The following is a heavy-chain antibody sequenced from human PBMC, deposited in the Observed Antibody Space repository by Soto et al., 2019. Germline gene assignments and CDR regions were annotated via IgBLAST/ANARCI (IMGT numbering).Heavy chain of an antibody. D-gene: IGHD5-12*01. J-gene: IGHJ5*02. CDR3: ARGEGRLVGTWFDP. V-gene: IGHV4-34*01. Sequence: QVQLQQWGAGLLKLSETLSLTCDVYGGSFSRYYWNWIRQPPGKGLEWLGEINHSGSTNYNPSLESRVTISLDTSKTQFSLKLTSVTAADTAVYYCARGEGRLVGTWFDPWGQGTLVTVSS. CDR2: INHSGST. CDR1: GGSFSRYY.